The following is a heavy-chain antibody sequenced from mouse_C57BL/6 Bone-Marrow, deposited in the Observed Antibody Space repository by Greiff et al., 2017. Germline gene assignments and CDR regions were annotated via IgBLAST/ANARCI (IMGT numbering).Heavy chain of an antibody. CDR1: GYTFTSYW. D-gene: IGHD2-1*01. J-gene: IGHJ2*01. Sequence: QVQLQQPGAELVKPGASVKLSCKASGYTFTSYWMHWVKQRPGQGLEWIGMIHPNSGSTNYNEKFKSKATLTVDKSSSTAYMQLSSLTSEDSAVYYCARKRGIYGNFFDYWGQGTTLTVSS. V-gene: IGHV1-64*01. CDR2: IHPNSGST. CDR3: ARKRGIYGNFFDY.